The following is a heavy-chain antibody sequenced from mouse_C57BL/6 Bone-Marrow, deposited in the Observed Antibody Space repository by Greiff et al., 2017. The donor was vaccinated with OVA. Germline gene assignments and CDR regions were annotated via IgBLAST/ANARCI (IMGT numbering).Heavy chain of an antibody. CDR3: ARSPLYDYDVRFAY. Sequence: VQLQQSGAELVKPGASVKISCKASGYAFSSYWMNWVKQRPGKGLEWIGQIYPGDGDTNYNGQFKGKATLTADKSSSTAYMQLSSLTSEDSAVYFCARSPLYDYDVRFAYWGQGTLVTVSA. J-gene: IGHJ3*01. D-gene: IGHD2-4*01. CDR1: GYAFSSYW. V-gene: IGHV1-80*01. CDR2: IYPGDGDT.